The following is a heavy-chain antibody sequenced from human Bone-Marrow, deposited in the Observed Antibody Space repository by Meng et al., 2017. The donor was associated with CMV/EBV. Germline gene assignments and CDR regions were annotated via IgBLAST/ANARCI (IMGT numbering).Heavy chain of an antibody. CDR2: ISYDGSNK. J-gene: IGHJ3*02. CDR1: GFTFSSYA. V-gene: IGHV3-30-3*01. D-gene: IGHD1-7*01. Sequence: GESLKISCAASGFTFSSYAMHWVRQAPGKGLEWVAVISYDGSNKYYADSVKGRFTISRDNSKNTLYLQMNSLRAEETAVYYCARESLLELPAFDIWGQGTMVTVSS. CDR3: ARESLLELPAFDI.